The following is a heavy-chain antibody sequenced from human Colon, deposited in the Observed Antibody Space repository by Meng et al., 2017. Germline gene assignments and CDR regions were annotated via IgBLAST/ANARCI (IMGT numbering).Heavy chain of an antibody. V-gene: IGHV3-23*01. J-gene: IGHJ4*02. D-gene: IGHD6-19*01. Sequence: GESLKISCATSGLTFSSRVMSWVRQAPGKGLEWLSAITDSGVGTFYADSVKGRFTISRDNFKNTLYLQMSSLRAEDTAVYYCGTYTSGSYTPPPADWGQGTLVTVSS. CDR2: ITDSGVGT. CDR3: GTYTSGSYTPPPAD. CDR1: GLTFSSRV.